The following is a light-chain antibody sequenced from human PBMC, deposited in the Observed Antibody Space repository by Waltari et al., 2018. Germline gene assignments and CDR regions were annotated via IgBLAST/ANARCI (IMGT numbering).Light chain of an antibody. CDR3: QQYNNWPRT. CDR1: QSVRSN. J-gene: IGKJ1*01. CDR2: GAS. Sequence: EIVMTQSPATLSVSPWERATLSCRARQSVRSNLAWFQPRPGQAPRLLIYGASTRATGIPARFRGGGSGTEFILTISSMQSEDFAVYFCQQYNNWPRTFGQGTKVEIK. V-gene: IGKV3-15*01.